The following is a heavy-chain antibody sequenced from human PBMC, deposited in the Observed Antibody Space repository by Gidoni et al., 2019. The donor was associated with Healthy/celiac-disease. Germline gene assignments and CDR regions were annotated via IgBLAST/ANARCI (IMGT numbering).Heavy chain of an antibody. Sequence: QVQLQQWGAGLLKHSETLSLTCAVYGWSFSGYYWSWIRKPPGKGLEWMGEINHSGSTNYHPSLKSRVTISVDTSKNQFSLKLSSVTAAGTAVYCFASLYSSSLEWGQGTLVTVSS. D-gene: IGHD6-6*01. CDR2: INHSGST. J-gene: IGHJ4*02. CDR1: GWSFSGYY. CDR3: ASLYSSSLE. V-gene: IGHV4-34*01.